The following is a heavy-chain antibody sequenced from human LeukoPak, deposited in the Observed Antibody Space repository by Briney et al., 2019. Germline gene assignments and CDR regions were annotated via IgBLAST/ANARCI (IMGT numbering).Heavy chain of an antibody. V-gene: IGHV3-48*01. CDR1: GFTFSSYS. J-gene: IGHJ4*02. CDR2: ISSSSSTI. CDR3: ARDWEESYFDC. Sequence: AGGSLRLSCAASGFTFSSYSMNWVRQAPGEGLEWVSYISSSSSTIYYADSVKGRFTISRDNAKNSLYLQMNSLRAEDTAVYYCARDWEESYFDCWGQGTLVTVSS. D-gene: IGHD1-26*01.